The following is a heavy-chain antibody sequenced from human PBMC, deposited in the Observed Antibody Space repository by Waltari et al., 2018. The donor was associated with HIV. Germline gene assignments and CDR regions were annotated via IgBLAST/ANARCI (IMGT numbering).Heavy chain of an antibody. V-gene: IGHV3-74*01. CDR1: GFSVSRYW. J-gene: IGHJ4*02. CDR3: VKDMFGEYDY. D-gene: IGHD3-10*02. CDR2: INPDGNTI. Sequence: EVQLVQSGGGLVQPGVSRRLSCAASGFSVSRYWMHWVRQIPGQGLVWVSRINPDGNTINYADSVRGRFTISRDYAKNTLYLQMNSLRDEDTAMYYCVKDMFGEYDYWGQGTLVTVSS.